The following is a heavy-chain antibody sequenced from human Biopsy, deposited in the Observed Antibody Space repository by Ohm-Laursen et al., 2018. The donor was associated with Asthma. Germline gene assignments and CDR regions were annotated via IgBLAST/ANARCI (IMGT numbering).Heavy chain of an antibody. Sequence: SLRLSCTASGFSFSGYGMHWVRQAPGKGLEWVAVISFDGSNEYYGDSVKGRFTIARDNSKNTVYLQMNSLRAEDTAVYYCASYEVVTAILPMDVWGQGTTVTVSS. D-gene: IGHD2-21*02. J-gene: IGHJ6*02. CDR3: ASYEVVTAILPMDV. CDR2: ISFDGSNE. CDR1: GFSFSGYG. V-gene: IGHV3-30*03.